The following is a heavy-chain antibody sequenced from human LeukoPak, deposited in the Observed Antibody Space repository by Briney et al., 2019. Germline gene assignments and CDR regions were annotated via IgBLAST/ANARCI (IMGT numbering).Heavy chain of an antibody. CDR3: TTTSIAVAGPFDY. D-gene: IGHD6-19*01. J-gene: IGHJ4*02. V-gene: IGHV3-15*01. CDR1: GFTFSNAW. CDR2: IKSKTDGGTT. Sequence: PGGSLRLSCAASGFTFSNAWMSWVRQAPGKGLEWDGRIKSKTDGGTTDYAAPVKGRFTISRDDSKNTLYLQMNSLKTEDTAVYYCTTTSIAVAGPFDYWGQGTLVTVSS.